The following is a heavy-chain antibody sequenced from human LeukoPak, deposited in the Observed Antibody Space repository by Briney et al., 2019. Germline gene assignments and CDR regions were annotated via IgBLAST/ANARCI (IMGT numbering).Heavy chain of an antibody. CDR3: ARDEARYSSGYYPNWFDP. V-gene: IGHV1-18*01. CDR2: ISGYNGYT. CDR1: GYTFTSYG. Sequence: ASVKVSCNASGYTFTSYGISWVRQAPGQGLEWMGWISGYNGYTHYAQNLQGRVTMTTDTSTSTAYMELRSLRSDDTAVYYCARDEARYSSGYYPNWFDPWGQGTLVTVSS. D-gene: IGHD3-22*01. J-gene: IGHJ5*02.